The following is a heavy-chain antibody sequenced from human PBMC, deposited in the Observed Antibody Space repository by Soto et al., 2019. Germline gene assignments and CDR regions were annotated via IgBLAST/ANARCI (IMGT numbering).Heavy chain of an antibody. CDR2: IYYSGST. D-gene: IGHD3-3*01. CDR3: ARTYYDFWSGYHIQYFFDY. CDR1: GGSISSGDYY. V-gene: IGHV4-30-4*01. Sequence: SETLSLTCTVSGGSISSGDYYWSWIRQPPGKGLEWIGYIYYSGSTYYNPSLKSRVTISVDTSKNQFSLKLSSVTAADTAVYYCARTYYDFWSGYHIQYFFDYWGQGTLVIVSS. J-gene: IGHJ4*02.